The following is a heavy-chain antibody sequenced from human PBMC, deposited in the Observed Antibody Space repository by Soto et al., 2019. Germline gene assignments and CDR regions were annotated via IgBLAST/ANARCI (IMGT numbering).Heavy chain of an antibody. D-gene: IGHD3-9*01. CDR2: INPNSGGT. J-gene: IGHJ6*02. V-gene: IGHV1-2*04. CDR3: ARDKEGNYDILTGYFYYGMDV. Sequence: GASVKVSCKASGYTFTGYYMHWVRQAPGQGLEWMGWINPNSGGTNYAQKFQGWVTMTRDTSISTAYMELSRLRSDDTAVYYCARDKEGNYDILTGYFYYGMDVWGQGTTVTVSS. CDR1: GYTFTGYY.